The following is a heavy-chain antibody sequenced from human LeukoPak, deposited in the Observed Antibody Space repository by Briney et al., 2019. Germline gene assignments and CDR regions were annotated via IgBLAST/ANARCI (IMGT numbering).Heavy chain of an antibody. CDR2: IYTSGTT. J-gene: IGHJ3*01. Sequence: SETLSLTCTVSGSISSYYWSWIRQPPGKGLEWIGYIYTSGTTNYNPSLKSRVTISADTSKNQFSLDLSSVTAAGSAVYYCARQKCTSASCLTKNAFDVWGQGTMVTVSS. CDR3: ARQKCTSASCLTKNAFDV. CDR1: GSISSYY. D-gene: IGHD2-2*01. V-gene: IGHV4-4*09.